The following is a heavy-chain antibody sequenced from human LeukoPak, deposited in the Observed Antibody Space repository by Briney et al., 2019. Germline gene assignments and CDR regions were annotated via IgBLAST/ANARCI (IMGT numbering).Heavy chain of an antibody. V-gene: IGHV3-53*01. CDR2: MYSGGDT. J-gene: IGHJ4*02. Sequence: GGSLRLSCAVSGFTFSRYWMHWVRQAPGKGLEWVSVMYSGGDTYYADSVKGRFTISRDNSKNTLYLQLNSLRAEDTAVYYCATDNGEYWGQGTLVTVSS. CDR3: ATDNGEY. CDR1: GFTFSRYW.